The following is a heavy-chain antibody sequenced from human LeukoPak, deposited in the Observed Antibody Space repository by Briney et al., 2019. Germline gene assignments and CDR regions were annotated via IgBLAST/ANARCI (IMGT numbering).Heavy chain of an antibody. CDR3: ARDLDPRYCSIATCSGNWFDP. Sequence: RPSETLSLTCTVSGASINTYSWTWIRQPAGKGLEWIGRIYPSGNTNYSPSLKSRLTMSIDTSKSQFSLNLSSVTAADTAVYYCARDLDPRYCSIATCSGNWFDPWGQGTLVTVSS. D-gene: IGHD2-2*01. CDR2: IYPSGNT. V-gene: IGHV4-4*07. J-gene: IGHJ5*02. CDR1: GASINTYS.